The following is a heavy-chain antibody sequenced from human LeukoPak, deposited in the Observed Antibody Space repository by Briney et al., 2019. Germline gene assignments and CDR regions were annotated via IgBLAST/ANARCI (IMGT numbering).Heavy chain of an antibody. J-gene: IGHJ6*03. Sequence: PSETLSLTCTVSGYSISSGYYWGWIRQPPGKGLEWIGSIYHSGSTYYNPSLKSRVTISVDTSKNQFSLKLSSVTAADTAVYYCARAPYSGSYYGVSYYYYYYYMDVWGKGTTVTVSS. CDR3: ARAPYSGSYYGVSYYYYYYYMDV. CDR2: IYHSGST. D-gene: IGHD1-26*01. V-gene: IGHV4-38-2*02. CDR1: GYSISSGYY.